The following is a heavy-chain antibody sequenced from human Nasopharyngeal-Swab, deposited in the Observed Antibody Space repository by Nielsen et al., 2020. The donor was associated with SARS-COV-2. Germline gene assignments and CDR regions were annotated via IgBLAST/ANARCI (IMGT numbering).Heavy chain of an antibody. CDR1: GFTFSSYA. Sequence: GESLKISCAASGFTFSSYAMHWVRQAPGKGLEWVAVISYDGSNKYYADSVKGRFTISGDNSKNTLYLQMNSLRAEDTAVYYCAKEATIFGVVMGYWGQGTLVTVSS. CDR2: ISYDGSNK. CDR3: AKEATIFGVVMGY. D-gene: IGHD3-3*01. J-gene: IGHJ4*02. V-gene: IGHV3-30-3*01.